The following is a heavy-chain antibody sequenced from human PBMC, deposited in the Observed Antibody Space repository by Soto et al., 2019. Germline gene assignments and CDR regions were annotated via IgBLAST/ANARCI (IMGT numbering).Heavy chain of an antibody. CDR2: IYHSGSS. J-gene: IGHJ6*02. CDR3: ASNPPGYYGMDV. CDR1: GDADRNTNS. V-gene: IGHV4-4*02. Sequence: SETLSLTGVVSGDADRNTNSWSQNRQPQGKGLEWIGEIYHSGSSNYNPSLKSRVTMSVDKAKNQFSLRLTSVTAVETAVYFCASNPPGYYGMDVWGQGTTVTVSS.